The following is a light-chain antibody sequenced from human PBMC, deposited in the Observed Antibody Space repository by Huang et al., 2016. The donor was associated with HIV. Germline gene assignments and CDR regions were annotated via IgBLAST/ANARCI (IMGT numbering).Light chain of an antibody. J-gene: IGKJ1*01. V-gene: IGKV2-28*01. Sequence: DIVMTQSPLSLPVTPGEPASISCRSSQSLLHSNGYKYLNWYLRKPGQSPQLLIYLGSNRASGVPDRFSGSGSGTYFTLKISRVEAEDVGVYYCMQALQTPKTFGQGTKVEIK. CDR3: MQALQTPKT. CDR1: QSLLHSNGYKY. CDR2: LGS.